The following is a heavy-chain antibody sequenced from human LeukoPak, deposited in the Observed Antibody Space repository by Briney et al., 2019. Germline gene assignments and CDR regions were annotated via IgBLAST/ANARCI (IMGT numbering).Heavy chain of an antibody. V-gene: IGHV3-7*01. Sequence: GGSLRLSCAASGFTFSSYWMSWDRQAPGKGLEWVANIKQDGSEKYYVDSVKGRSTISRDNAKNSLYLQLNSLRAEDTAVYYCAREGITAAADYWGQGTLVTVSS. J-gene: IGHJ4*02. CDR3: AREGITAAADY. D-gene: IGHD6-13*01. CDR2: IKQDGSEK. CDR1: GFTFSSYW.